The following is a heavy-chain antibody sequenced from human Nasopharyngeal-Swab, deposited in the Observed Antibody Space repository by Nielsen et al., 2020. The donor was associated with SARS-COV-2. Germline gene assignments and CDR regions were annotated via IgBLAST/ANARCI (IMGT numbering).Heavy chain of an antibody. V-gene: IGHV1-8*01. D-gene: IGHD3-3*01. CDR1: GYTFTSYD. J-gene: IGHJ6*03. CDR3: ATTHKSTYYDFWSGYPNSYYYYMDV. Sequence: ASVKVSCKASGYTFTSYDINWVRQATGQGLEWMGWMNPNSGNAGYAQKFQGRVTMTRNTSISTAYMELSSLRSEDTAVYYCATTHKSTYYDFWSGYPNSYYYYMDVWGKGTTVTVSS. CDR2: MNPNSGNA.